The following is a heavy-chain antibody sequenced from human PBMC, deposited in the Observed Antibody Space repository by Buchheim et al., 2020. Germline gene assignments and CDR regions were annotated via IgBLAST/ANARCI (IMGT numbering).Heavy chain of an antibody. D-gene: IGHD3-16*02. Sequence: QVQLQQWGAGLLKPSRTLSLTCAVYGGSFSGYYWSWIRQPPGKGLEWIGEINHSGSTNYNPSLKSRVTISVETSKNQFSLKLSSVTAADTAVYYCAREKGDDYVWGSYRRNWFDPWGQGTL. J-gene: IGHJ5*02. CDR1: GGSFSGYY. V-gene: IGHV4-34*01. CDR2: INHSGST. CDR3: AREKGDDYVWGSYRRNWFDP.